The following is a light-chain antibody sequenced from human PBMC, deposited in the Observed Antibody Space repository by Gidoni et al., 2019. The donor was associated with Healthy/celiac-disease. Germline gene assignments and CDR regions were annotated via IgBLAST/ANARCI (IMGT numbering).Light chain of an antibody. CDR1: QSVSSSY. CDR2: GAS. J-gene: IGKJ4*02. V-gene: IGKV3-20*01. CDR3: QQYGSSPR. Sequence: EIVLTPSPGTLSLSPGERATLSCRYSQSVSSSYLAWYQQKPGQAPRLLIYGASSRATGIPDRFSGSGSGTDFTLTISRLEPEDFAVYYCQQYGSSPRFGGGTKVEIK.